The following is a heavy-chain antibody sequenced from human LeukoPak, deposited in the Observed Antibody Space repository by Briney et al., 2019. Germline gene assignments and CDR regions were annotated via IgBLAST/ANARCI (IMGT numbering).Heavy chain of an antibody. D-gene: IGHD1-26*01. CDR2: ISGSGGST. CDR1: GFTFSSYA. Sequence: PGGSLRLSCAASGFTFSSYAMSWVRQAPGKGLEWVSAISGSGGSTYYADSVKGRFTISRDNSKNTLYLQMNSLRAEDTAVYYCAKDRDEGGSHGPFWFYWGQGTLVTVSS. V-gene: IGHV3-23*01. J-gene: IGHJ4*02. CDR3: AKDRDEGGSHGPFWFY.